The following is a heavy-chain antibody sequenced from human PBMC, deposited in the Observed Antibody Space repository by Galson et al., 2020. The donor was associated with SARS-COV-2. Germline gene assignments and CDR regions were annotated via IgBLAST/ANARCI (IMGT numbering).Heavy chain of an antibody. Sequence: GESLKISCKGSGYSFTSYWIGWVRQMPGKGLELMGITRPGESDTRYSPSFQGQVTISADESITTAYLQWSSLKASDTAMYYCATGVAYGSGSDYCDYWGQGTLVTVSS. V-gene: IGHV5-51*01. D-gene: IGHD3-10*01. CDR2: TRPGESDT. CDR3: ATGVAYGSGSDYCDY. CDR1: GYSFTSYW. J-gene: IGHJ4*02.